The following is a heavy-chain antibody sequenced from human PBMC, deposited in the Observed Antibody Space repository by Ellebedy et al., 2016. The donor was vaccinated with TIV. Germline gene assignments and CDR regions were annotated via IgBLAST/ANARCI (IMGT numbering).Heavy chain of an antibody. V-gene: IGHV3-21*01. D-gene: IGHD3-10*01. CDR3: AKGYGSGSFIFDF. CDR2: ISSTSYNI. CDR1: GFTFSSYT. Sequence: GGSLRLSCVASGFTFSSYTMNWVRQAPGKGLEWVSSISSTSYNIYYADALKGRFTISRDNSKNTLYLQMTSLRAEDTAVYYCAKGYGSGSFIFDFWGKGILATVSS. J-gene: IGHJ4*02.